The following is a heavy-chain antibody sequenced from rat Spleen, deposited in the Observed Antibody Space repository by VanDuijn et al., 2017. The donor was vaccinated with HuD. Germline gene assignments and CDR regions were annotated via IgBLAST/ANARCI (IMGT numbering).Heavy chain of an antibody. CDR1: GFTFRNYG. CDR2: ISSSGGST. D-gene: IGHD1-11*01. Sequence: EVQLVESGGGLVQPGRSLKLSCAASGFTFRNYGMAWVRQAPTKGLEWVASISSSGGSTYYRDSVKGRFTVSRDNAKSTLYLQVDSLRSEDTATYYCTTANNGGFSELYYFDYWGQGVMVTVSS. CDR3: TTANNGGFSELYYFDY. V-gene: IGHV5-27*01. J-gene: IGHJ2*01.